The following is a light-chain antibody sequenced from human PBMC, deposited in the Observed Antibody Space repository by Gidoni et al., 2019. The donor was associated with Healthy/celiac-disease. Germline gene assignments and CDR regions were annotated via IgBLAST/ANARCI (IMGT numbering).Light chain of an antibody. CDR2: GAS. J-gene: IGKJ4*01. Sequence: EIVMTQSPATLSVSPGERATLSCRASQSVNSNLAWYQQKPGQASRLLIYGASTRATGIPARFSGSGSGTEFTLTISSLQSEDFAVYYCQQYNNWPPLTFGGGTKVEIQ. CDR3: QQYNNWPPLT. V-gene: IGKV3-15*01. CDR1: QSVNSN.